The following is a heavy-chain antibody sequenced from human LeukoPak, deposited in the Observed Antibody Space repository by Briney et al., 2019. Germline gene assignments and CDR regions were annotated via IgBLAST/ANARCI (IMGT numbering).Heavy chain of an antibody. D-gene: IGHD3-3*01. Sequence: PGGSLRLSCAASGFTFSSYSMNWVRQAPGKGLEWVSSISSSSYIYYSDSVTGRFTISRDNAKNSLYLQMNSLRAEDTAVYYCARSLLYDSPDVWGKGTTVTVSS. CDR3: ARSLLYDSPDV. J-gene: IGHJ6*04. V-gene: IGHV3-21*01. CDR2: ISSSSYI. CDR1: GFTFSSYS.